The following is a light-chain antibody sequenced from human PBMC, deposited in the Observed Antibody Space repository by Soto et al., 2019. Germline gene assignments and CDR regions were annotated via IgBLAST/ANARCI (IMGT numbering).Light chain of an antibody. CDR1: QGIGSS. CDR3: QQLDSYPLT. Sequence: IQLTQSPSSLSASVGDRVTITCRASQGIGSSLDWYQQKPGKAPKLLIYAASTLQSGVPSRFSGSGSGTDFTLTISSLQPEDVATYYCQQLDSYPLTFGGGTTVEIK. CDR2: AAS. V-gene: IGKV1-9*01. J-gene: IGKJ4*01.